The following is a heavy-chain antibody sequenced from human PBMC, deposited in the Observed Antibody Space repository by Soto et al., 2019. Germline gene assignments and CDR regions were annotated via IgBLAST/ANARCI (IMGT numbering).Heavy chain of an antibody. V-gene: IGHV1-69*13. D-gene: IGHD2-2*02. J-gene: IGHJ5*02. CDR3: AMDIVVVPAAIRWFDP. CDR1: GGTFSSYA. CDR2: IIPIFGTA. Sequence: AASVKVSCKASGGTFSSYAISWVRQAPGQGLEWMGGIIPIFGTANYAQKFQGGVTITADESTSTAYMELSSLRSEDTAVYYCAMDIVVVPAAIRWFDPWGQGTLVTVSS.